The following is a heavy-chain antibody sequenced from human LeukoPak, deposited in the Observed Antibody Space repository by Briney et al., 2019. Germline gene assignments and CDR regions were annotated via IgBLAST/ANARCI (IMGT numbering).Heavy chain of an antibody. D-gene: IGHD1-26*01. CDR1: GFTFSTSW. CDR2: IKSDGSIT. J-gene: IGHJ5*01. Sequence: PGGSLRLSCAASGFTFSTSWMHWVRQVPGKGLVWVSRIKSDGSITNYVDSAKGRFSICRDNAKSILYLHMNNLRAEDTAVYYCARSYYDDGHGWFDFWGQGSLVTVSS. V-gene: IGHV3-74*01. CDR3: ARSYYDDGHGWFDF.